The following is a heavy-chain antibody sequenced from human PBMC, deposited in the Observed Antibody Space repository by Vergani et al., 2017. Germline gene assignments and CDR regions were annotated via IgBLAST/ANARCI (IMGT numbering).Heavy chain of an antibody. CDR2: IYYSGSN. J-gene: IGHJ4*02. V-gene: IGHV4-61*01. D-gene: IGHD5-24*01. Sequence: QVQLQESGPGLVKPSETLSLTCTVSGGSVSSGSYYWTWIRQPPGKGLEWIGYIYYSGSNNYNPSLKSRVTISVDTSKNQFSLKLSSVTAADTAVYYCAREGEDGYNFDYWGQGTLVTVSS. CDR1: GGSVSSGSYY. CDR3: AREGEDGYNFDY.